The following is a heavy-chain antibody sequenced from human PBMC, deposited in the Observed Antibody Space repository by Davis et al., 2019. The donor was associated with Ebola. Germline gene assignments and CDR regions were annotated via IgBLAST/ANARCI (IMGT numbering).Heavy chain of an antibody. D-gene: IGHD2/OR15-2a*01. V-gene: IGHV4-39*07. CDR2: IYYSGST. CDR3: ARAKRFYALQIDY. CDR1: GGSISSSSYY. J-gene: IGHJ4*02. Sequence: MPSETLSLTCTVSGGSISSSSYYWGWIRQPPGKGLEWIGSIYYSGSTYYNPSLKSRVTISVDTSKNQFSLKLSSVTAADTAVYYCARAKRFYALQIDYWGQGTLVTVSS.